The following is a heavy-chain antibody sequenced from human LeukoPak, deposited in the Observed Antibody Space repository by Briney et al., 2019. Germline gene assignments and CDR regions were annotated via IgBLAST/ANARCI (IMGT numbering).Heavy chain of an antibody. CDR3: TRDVIYDSAIYSYGDS. J-gene: IGHJ4*02. CDR2: MYRHGGA. V-gene: IGHV3-66*01. D-gene: IGHD3-16*01. Sequence: GGSLRLSCAASGFSVSTNYVSWVRQAPGKGLEWVSVMYRHGGAAYADSVQGRFSISRDNSKNRVDLQMNSLRAEDTAVYYCTRDVIYDSAIYSYGDSWGQGTLVTVSS. CDR1: GFSVSTNY.